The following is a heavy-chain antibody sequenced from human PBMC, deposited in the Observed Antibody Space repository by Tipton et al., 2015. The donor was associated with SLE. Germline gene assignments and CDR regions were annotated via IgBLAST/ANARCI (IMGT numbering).Heavy chain of an antibody. Sequence: TLSLTCTVSGGSISSYYWSWIRQPPGKGLEWIGYIYYSGSTNYNPSLKSRVTISVDTSKNQFSLKLRSVTAADTAVYYCARWGAQLGTDNWFDPWGQGTLVTVSS. CDR2: IYYSGST. D-gene: IGHD1-14*01. V-gene: IGHV4-59*01. J-gene: IGHJ5*02. CDR1: GGSISSYY. CDR3: ARWGAQLGTDNWFDP.